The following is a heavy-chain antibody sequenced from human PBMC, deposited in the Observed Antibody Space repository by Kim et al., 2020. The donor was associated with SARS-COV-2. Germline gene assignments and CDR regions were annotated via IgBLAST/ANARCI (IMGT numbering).Heavy chain of an antibody. Sequence: ADSVKGRFTISRDNAKNSLYLQMNSLRAEDTALYDCAKDIYEYGRYGMDVWGQGTTVTVSS. J-gene: IGHJ6*02. CDR3: AKDIYEYGRYGMDV. V-gene: IGHV3-9*01. D-gene: IGHD3-16*01.